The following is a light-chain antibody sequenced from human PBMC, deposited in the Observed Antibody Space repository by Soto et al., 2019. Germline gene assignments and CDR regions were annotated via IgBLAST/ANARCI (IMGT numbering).Light chain of an antibody. CDR1: QGISSW. J-gene: IGKJ4*01. CDR2: AAS. V-gene: IGKV1-12*02. CDR3: QQPTSFPFT. Sequence: DIQMTQSPSFVSASVGDRVTITCRASQGISSWLARYQHKPGRAPKLLIHAASSLESGVPSRFSGSGSGTDFTLTISTLQPKDVATDYYQQPTSFPFTFGGGTKVEIK.